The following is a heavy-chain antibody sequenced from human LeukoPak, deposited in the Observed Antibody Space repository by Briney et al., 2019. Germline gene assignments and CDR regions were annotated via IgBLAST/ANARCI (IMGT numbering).Heavy chain of an antibody. CDR2: IYSGGST. J-gene: IGHJ4*02. CDR1: GFTVSSNY. CDR3: ARSSRGDSSGYYPRYFDY. V-gene: IGHV3-66*02. D-gene: IGHD3-22*01. Sequence: GGSLRLSCAASGFTVSSNYMSWVRQAPGKGLEWVSVIYSGGSTYYADSVKGRFTIPRDNSKNTLYLQMNSLRAEDTAVYYCARSSRGDSSGYYPRYFDYWGQGTLVTVSS.